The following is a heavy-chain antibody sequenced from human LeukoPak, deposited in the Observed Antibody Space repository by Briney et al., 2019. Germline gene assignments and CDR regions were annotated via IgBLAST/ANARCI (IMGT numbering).Heavy chain of an antibody. J-gene: IGHJ3*02. V-gene: IGHV4-39*02. CDR1: DGSIINNNHY. CDR3: AREVEYYDSSGYRPHAFDI. Sequence: TPSETLSLTCTVSDGSIINNNHYWGWTRQPPGKGLEWIGSISYSGGTAYNPSLRSRVTISVDTSKNQFSLKVNSETAADTAVYYCAREVEYYDSSGYRPHAFDIWGQGTMVTVSS. D-gene: IGHD3-22*01. CDR2: ISYSGGT.